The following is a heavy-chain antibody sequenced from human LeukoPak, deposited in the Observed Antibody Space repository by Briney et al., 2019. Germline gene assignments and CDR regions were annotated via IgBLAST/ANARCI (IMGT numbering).Heavy chain of an antibody. Sequence: GGSLRLSCGASGFTFSTYPMHWVRQAPCKGLEWVAAISKEGSNKYYADSVKGRYTISRDSSKNMLYLEMNSLSGEDTAVYYCVKRGSDGGPYFFDYWGQGTLVTVSS. J-gene: IGHJ4*02. CDR2: ISKEGSNK. CDR1: GFTFSTYP. CDR3: VKRGSDGGPYFFDY. V-gene: IGHV3-30*18. D-gene: IGHD3-3*01.